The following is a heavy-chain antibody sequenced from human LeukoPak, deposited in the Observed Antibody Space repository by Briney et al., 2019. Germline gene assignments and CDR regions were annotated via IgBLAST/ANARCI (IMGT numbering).Heavy chain of an antibody. CDR2: ISSSSSYT. J-gene: IGHJ4*02. CDR1: GFTFSDYY. D-gene: IGHD3-9*01. Sequence: GGSLRLSCAASGFTFSDYYMSWIRQAPGKGLEWVSYISSSSSYTNYADSVKGRFTISRDNAKNSLYLQINSLRAEDTAVYYCARAKRDLYDILTGYYYYFDYWGQGTLVTVSS. CDR3: ARAKRDLYDILTGYYYYFDY. V-gene: IGHV3-11*06.